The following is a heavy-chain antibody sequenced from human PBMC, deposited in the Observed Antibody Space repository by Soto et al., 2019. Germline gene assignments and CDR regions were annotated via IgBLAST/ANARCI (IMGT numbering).Heavy chain of an antibody. Sequence: EEQLLESGGGLVQPGWSLRLSCAASGFTFNNYVMTWVRQAPGKGLEWVSAISGGGDTTSYADSVKGRFTVSRDGSKNTLYLQMSSLRAEDTALYYCAKGRGGSGSLTPRVDFWGQGTLVTVSS. CDR3: AKGRGGSGSLTPRVDF. D-gene: IGHD3-10*01. CDR1: GFTFNNYV. CDR2: ISGGGDTT. J-gene: IGHJ4*02. V-gene: IGHV3-23*01.